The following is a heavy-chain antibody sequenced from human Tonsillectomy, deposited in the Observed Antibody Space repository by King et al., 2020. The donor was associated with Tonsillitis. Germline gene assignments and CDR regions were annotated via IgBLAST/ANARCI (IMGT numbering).Heavy chain of an antibody. D-gene: IGHD3-10*01. CDR2: IYSGGSST. CDR1: GFTFSSYA. J-gene: IGHJ4*02. Sequence: QLVQSGGGLVQPGGSLRLSCAASGFTFSSYAMSWVRQAPGKGLEWVSVIYSGGSSTYYADSVKGRFTISRDNSKNTLYLQMNSLRAEDTAVYYCAKDLTHYYGSGNWGQGTLVTVSS. CDR3: AKDLTHYYGSGN. V-gene: IGHV3-23*03.